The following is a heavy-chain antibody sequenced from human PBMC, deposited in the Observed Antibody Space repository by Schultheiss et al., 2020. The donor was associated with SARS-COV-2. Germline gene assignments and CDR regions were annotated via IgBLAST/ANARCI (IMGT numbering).Heavy chain of an antibody. CDR3: AKSYCSGGSCSDY. CDR2: IWYDGSNK. V-gene: IGHV3-33*06. Sequence: GESLKISCAASGFTFSSYAMSWVRQAPGKGLEWVAVIWYDGSNKYYADSVKGRFTISRDNSKNTLYLQMNSLRAEDTAVYYCAKSYCSGGSCSDYWGQGTLVTVSS. CDR1: GFTFSSYA. D-gene: IGHD2-15*01. J-gene: IGHJ4*02.